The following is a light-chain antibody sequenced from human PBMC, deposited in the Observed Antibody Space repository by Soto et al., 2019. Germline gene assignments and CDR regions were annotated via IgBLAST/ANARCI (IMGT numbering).Light chain of an antibody. Sequence: QSVLTQPASVSGSPGQSITISCTGTSSDVGSYNLVSWYQQHPGKAPKLMIYEGSKRPSGVSNRFSGSKSGNTASLTISGLQAEDEADYYCCSYATPRLFGGGTKLTVL. CDR2: EGS. J-gene: IGLJ2*01. CDR1: SSDVGSYNL. CDR3: CSYATPRL. V-gene: IGLV2-23*01.